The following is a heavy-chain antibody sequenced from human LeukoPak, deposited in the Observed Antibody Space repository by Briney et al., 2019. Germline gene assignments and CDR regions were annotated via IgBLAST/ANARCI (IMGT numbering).Heavy chain of an antibody. J-gene: IGHJ4*02. Sequence: GGSLRLSCAASGFTFSSYAMHWVRQAPGKGLEWVAVISYDGSNKYYADSVKGQFTISRDNSKNTLYLQMNSLRAEDTAVYYCARDRYSCSWYYFDYWGQGTLVTVSS. D-gene: IGHD6-13*01. CDR1: GFTFSSYA. CDR3: ARDRYSCSWYYFDY. CDR2: ISYDGSNK. V-gene: IGHV3-30-3*01.